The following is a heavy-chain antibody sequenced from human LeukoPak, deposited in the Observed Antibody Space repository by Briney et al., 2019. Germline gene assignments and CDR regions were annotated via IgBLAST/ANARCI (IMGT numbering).Heavy chain of an antibody. D-gene: IGHD3-10*01. V-gene: IGHV3-74*01. CDR2: INTDGSTT. CDR1: GXTFSGYS. J-gene: IGHJ4*02. Sequence: GGSLRLSCAASGXTFSGYSMHWVRQAPGKGLVWVSRINTDGSTTTYADSVKGRFTISRDNAKNTLYLQMSSLRAEDTAVYFCARNFYYGHDYWGQGTLVTVSS. CDR3: ARNFYYGHDY.